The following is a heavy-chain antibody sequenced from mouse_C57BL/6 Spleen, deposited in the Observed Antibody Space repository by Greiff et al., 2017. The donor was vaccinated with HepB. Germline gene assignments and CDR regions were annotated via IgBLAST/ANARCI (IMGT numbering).Heavy chain of an antibody. CDR2: IHPKSGST. CDR1: GYTFTSYW. D-gene: IGHD1-1*01. CDR3: ASTTVAATGYFDY. Sequence: QVQLQQPGAELVKPGASVKLSCKASGYTFTSYWMHWVKQRPGQGLEWIGMIHPKSGSTNYNEKFKSKATLTVDNSSSTAYMQLSSLTSEDSAVYYCASTTVAATGYFDYWGQGTTLTVSS. J-gene: IGHJ2*01. V-gene: IGHV1-64*01.